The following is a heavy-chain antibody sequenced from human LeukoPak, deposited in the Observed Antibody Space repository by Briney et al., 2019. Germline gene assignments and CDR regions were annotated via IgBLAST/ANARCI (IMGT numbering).Heavy chain of an antibody. Sequence: ASVKVSCKASGYTFTSYGISWVRQAPGQGLEWMGWISAYNGNTTYAQKLQGRVTMTTDTSTSTAYMELRSLRSHDTAVHYCARDLATTVTRRYYFDYSGQGTLVTVSS. D-gene: IGHD4-17*01. V-gene: IGHV1-18*01. CDR2: ISAYNGNT. J-gene: IGHJ4*02. CDR3: ARDLATTVTRRYYFDY. CDR1: GYTFTSYG.